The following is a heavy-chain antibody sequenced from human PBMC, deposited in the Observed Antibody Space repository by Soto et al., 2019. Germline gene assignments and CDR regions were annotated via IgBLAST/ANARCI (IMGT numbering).Heavy chain of an antibody. CDR2: ISPGSTTI. CDR1: GFTFSDYS. J-gene: IGHJ4*02. D-gene: IGHD6-19*01. CDR3: AREGSGWSAGY. V-gene: IGHV3-48*01. Sequence: EVQLVESGGGLVQPGGSLRLSCAASGFTFSDYSMNWVRQAPGKGLEWVSYISPGSTTIYYADSVKGRFTISRDNAKNSLYLQMNSLRAEDTAVYYCAREGSGWSAGYWGQGTLVTVSS.